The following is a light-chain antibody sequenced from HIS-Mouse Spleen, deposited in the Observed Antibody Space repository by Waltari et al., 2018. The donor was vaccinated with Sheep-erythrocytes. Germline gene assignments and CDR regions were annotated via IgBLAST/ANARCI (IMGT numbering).Light chain of an antibody. CDR2: DVS. CDR3: CSYAGSYTWV. V-gene: IGLV2-11*01. Sequence: QSALTQPRSVSGSPGQSVTISCTGTSSAVGGYNYVSWYQQHPGKAPKLMICDVSKRPSGVPDRFSGSKSGNTASLTISGLQAEDEADYYCCSYAGSYTWVFGGGTKLTVL. CDR1: SSAVGGYNY. J-gene: IGLJ3*02.